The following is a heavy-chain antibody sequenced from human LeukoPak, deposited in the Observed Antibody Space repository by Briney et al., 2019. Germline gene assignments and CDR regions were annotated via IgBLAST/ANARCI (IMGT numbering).Heavy chain of an antibody. CDR2: IYSGGST. V-gene: IGHV3-53*01. CDR3: ARVLDYWYYFDY. CDR1: GFTFSSYA. J-gene: IGHJ4*02. Sequence: GGSLRLSCAASGFTFSSYAMSWVRQAPGKGLEWVSVIYSGGSTYYADSVKGRFTISRDNSKNTLYLQMNSLRAEDTAVYYCARVLDYWYYFDYWGQGTLVTVSS. D-gene: IGHD2-15*01.